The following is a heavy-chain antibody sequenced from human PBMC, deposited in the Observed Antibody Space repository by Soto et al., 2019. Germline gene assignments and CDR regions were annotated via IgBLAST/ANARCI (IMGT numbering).Heavy chain of an antibody. CDR1: GCTVSGDA. Sequence: PGGSLRLSCVASGCTVSGDAMTWVRRAPGKGLELVSVIGAGGGSTYYGDSVRGRFTISRDNSKNTLYLQTNSLRADDTAVYYCARVRQTLTIEAFEVWGQGTTVLVS. CDR3: ARVRQTLTIEAFEV. CDR2: IGAGGGST. J-gene: IGHJ6*02. V-gene: IGHV3-23*01.